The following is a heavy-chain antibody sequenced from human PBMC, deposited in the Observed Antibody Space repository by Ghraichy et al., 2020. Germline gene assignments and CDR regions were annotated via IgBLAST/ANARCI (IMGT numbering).Heavy chain of an antibody. CDR3: ARAGDGYNLRWGYFDY. Sequence: GGSLRLSCAASGFTVSSNYMSWVRQAPGKGLEWVSVIYSGGSTYYADSVKGRFTISRDNSKNTLYLQMNSLRAEDTAVYYCARAGDGYNLRWGYFDYWGQGTLVTVSS. V-gene: IGHV3-53*01. D-gene: IGHD5-24*01. CDR1: GFTVSSNY. J-gene: IGHJ4*02. CDR2: IYSGGST.